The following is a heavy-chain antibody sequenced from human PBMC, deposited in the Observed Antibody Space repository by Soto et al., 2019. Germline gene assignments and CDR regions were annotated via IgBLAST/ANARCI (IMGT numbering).Heavy chain of an antibody. CDR3: TTGYLTTYTRAEDH. CDR2: IKSKTAGGTT. Sequence: GGSLRLSCAASGFTFHTAWLSWFRQPPGKGLEWVGRIKSKTAGGTTQDAAPVKDRFTISRDDSKNTLYLQMNSLKTEGTAVYYCTTGYLTTYTRAEDHWGQGTLVTVSS. V-gene: IGHV3-15*01. J-gene: IGHJ4*02. D-gene: IGHD2-2*02. CDR1: GFTFHTAW.